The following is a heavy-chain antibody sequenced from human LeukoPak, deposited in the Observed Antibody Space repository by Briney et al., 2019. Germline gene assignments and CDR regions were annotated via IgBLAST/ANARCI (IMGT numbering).Heavy chain of an antibody. J-gene: IGHJ4*02. V-gene: IGHV4-4*07. Sequence: PSETLSLTCTVSGGSISSYYWSWIRQPAGKGLEWIGRIYTSGSTNYNPSLKSRVTMSVDTSKNQFSLKLSSVTAADTAVYYCARDKTPFWSGYYTRPQENFDYWGQGTLVTVSS. CDR2: IYTSGST. CDR1: GGSISSYY. CDR3: ARDKTPFWSGYYTRPQENFDY. D-gene: IGHD3-3*01.